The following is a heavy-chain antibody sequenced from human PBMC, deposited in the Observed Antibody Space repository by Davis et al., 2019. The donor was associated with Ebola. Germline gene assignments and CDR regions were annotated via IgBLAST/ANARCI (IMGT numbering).Heavy chain of an antibody. V-gene: IGHV1-46*01. Sequence: AASVKVSCKASGYTFTSYYMHWVRQAPGQGLEWMGIINPSGGSTSYAQKFQGRVTMTRDTSTSKVYMELSSLRSEDTAVYYCARDQLVSWNYVYSYYYGMDVWGQGTTVTVSS. CDR2: INPSGGST. CDR3: ARDQLVSWNYVYSYYYGMDV. CDR1: GYTFTSYY. J-gene: IGHJ6*02. D-gene: IGHD1-7*01.